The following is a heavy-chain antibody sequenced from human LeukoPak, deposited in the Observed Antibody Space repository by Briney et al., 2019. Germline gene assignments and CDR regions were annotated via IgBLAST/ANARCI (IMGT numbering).Heavy chain of an antibody. CDR3: ARDRDFRIDY. CDR2: IKSDGSST. D-gene: IGHD3-3*01. CDR1: GFTFSSYL. Sequence: GGSLRLSCAASGFTFSSYLMFWVRQAPGTGLVWVSRIKSDGSSTNYADSVKGRFTISRDNAKNTLYLQMNSLRAEDTAVYYCARDRDFRIDYWGQGTLVTVSS. J-gene: IGHJ4*02. V-gene: IGHV3-74*01.